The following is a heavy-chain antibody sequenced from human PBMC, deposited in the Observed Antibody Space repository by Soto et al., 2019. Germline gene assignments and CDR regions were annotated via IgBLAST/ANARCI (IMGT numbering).Heavy chain of an antibody. V-gene: IGHV4-39*01. CDR3: ARHEGGQDGVCYWCVGLDY. CDR2: IYYSGST. J-gene: IGHJ4*02. Sequence: SETLSLTCTVSGGSISSSSYYWGWIRQPPWKGLEWIGSIYYSGSTYYNPSLKSRVTISVDTSKNQFSLKLSSVTAADTAVYYCARHEGGQDGVCYWCVGLDYWGQGTLVTVSS. D-gene: IGHD2-8*01. CDR1: GGSISSSSYY.